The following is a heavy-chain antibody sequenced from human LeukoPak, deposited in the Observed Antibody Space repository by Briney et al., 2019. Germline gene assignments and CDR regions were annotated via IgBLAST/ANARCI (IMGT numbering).Heavy chain of an antibody. CDR3: AKDSRGYNGIYDPFDI. Sequence: GGSLRLSCAASGFTFSDYAMNWVRQAPGKGLEWVSVVGGGDATFYTDSVKGRFTVSRDNSKNTLSLQMNSLRPEDTAVYYCAKDSRGYNGIYDPFDIWGQGTVVTVSS. D-gene: IGHD2-8*01. J-gene: IGHJ3*02. CDR1: GFTFSDYA. V-gene: IGHV3-23*01. CDR2: VGGGDAT.